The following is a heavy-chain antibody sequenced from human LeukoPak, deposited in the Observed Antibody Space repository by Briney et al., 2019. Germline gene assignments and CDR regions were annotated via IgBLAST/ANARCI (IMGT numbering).Heavy chain of an antibody. Sequence: ASVKVSCKASGYSFTSYGISWVRQAPGEGLEWMGWISVYNGNTNYAQKFQDRVNMTTDTSTNTAFMELRSLTSDDTAVYFCARRFAVVIPNLNDYYYYYMDVWGKGTSVTVSS. CDR2: ISVYNGNT. D-gene: IGHD3-3*01. CDR1: GYSFTSYG. CDR3: ARRFAVVIPNLNDYYYYYMDV. J-gene: IGHJ6*03. V-gene: IGHV1-18*01.